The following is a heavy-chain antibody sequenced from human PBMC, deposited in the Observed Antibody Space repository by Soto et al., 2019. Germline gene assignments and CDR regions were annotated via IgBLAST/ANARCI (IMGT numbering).Heavy chain of an antibody. CDR1: GGSISSYY. V-gene: IGHV4-59*01. Sequence: PPETLSLTCTVSGGSISSYYWSWIRQPPGKGLEWIGYIYYSGSTNYNPSLKSRVTISVDTSKNQFSLKLSSVTAADTAVYYCARGEYSGHEVDHWGQGTLVTVSS. D-gene: IGHD5-12*01. CDR2: IYYSGST. J-gene: IGHJ4*02. CDR3: ARGEYSGHEVDH.